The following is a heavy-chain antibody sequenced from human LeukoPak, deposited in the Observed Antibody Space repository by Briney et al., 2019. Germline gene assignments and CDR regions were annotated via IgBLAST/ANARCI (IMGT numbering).Heavy chain of an antibody. D-gene: IGHD2-21*02. J-gene: IGHJ3*02. CDR3: AKDLSVAYCGGDCYSDGAFDI. CDR1: GFTFSSYA. V-gene: IGHV3-23*01. CDR2: ISGSGGRT. Sequence: GGSLRLSCAASGFTFSSYAMSWVRQAPGKGLEWVSAISGSGGRTHYADSVKGRFTISRDNSKHTLYLQMNSLRDEDTAAYYCAKDLSVAYCGGDCYSDGAFDIWGQGTMVTVSS.